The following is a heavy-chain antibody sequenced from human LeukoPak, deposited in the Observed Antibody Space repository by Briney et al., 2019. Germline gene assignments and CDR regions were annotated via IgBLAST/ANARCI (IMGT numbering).Heavy chain of an antibody. J-gene: IGHJ6*03. CDR2: IYYIGGT. D-gene: IGHD6-13*01. Sequence: PSETLSLTCTVSGFSISSYYWSWIRQPPGKGLEWIGDIYYIGGTNYNPSLKNRLTISGDTSKNPLSLNLSSVTAADTAVYYCARSYSSSWYITQYYYYMDVWGKGTTVTVSS. CDR1: GFSISSYY. CDR3: ARSYSSSWYITQYYYYMDV. V-gene: IGHV4-59*01.